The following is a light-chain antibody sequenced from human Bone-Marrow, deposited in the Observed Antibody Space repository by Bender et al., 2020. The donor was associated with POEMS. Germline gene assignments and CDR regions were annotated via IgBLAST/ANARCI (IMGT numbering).Light chain of an antibody. Sequence: QSVLTQPPSASGTPGQSVIISCSGTDSNFGGNNVNWYQHLPGTAPKLLIYRNNQRPSGVPDRFSGSKSGTSASLAISGLQSDDEADYYCATWDGSLNGAVFGGGTQLTVL. CDR3: ATWDGSLNGAV. CDR1: DSNFGGNN. J-gene: IGLJ7*01. CDR2: RNN. V-gene: IGLV1-44*01.